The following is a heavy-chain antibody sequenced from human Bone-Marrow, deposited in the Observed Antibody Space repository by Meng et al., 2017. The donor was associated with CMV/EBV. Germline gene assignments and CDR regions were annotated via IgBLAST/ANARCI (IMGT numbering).Heavy chain of an antibody. J-gene: IGHJ5*02. Sequence: GESLKISCVASGFTFGSHGTHWVRQAPGKGLEWVAVISYDGSKKYYADSVKGRFTISRDNSKNTLYLQMNSLRAEDTAVYYCARGAFGGGGWFVPWGQGTLVTVSS. CDR2: ISYDGSKK. D-gene: IGHD3-3*01. CDR3: ARGAFGGGGWFVP. V-gene: IGHV3-30*04. CDR1: GFTFGSHG.